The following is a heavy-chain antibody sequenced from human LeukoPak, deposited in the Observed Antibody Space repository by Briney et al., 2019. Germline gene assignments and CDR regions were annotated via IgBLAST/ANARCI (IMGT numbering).Heavy chain of an antibody. CDR3: ARSTVTAAIDY. Sequence: GGSLRLSCAASGFSFSDYHMRSIRQAPGKGLEWVSYISLSGSTRYYADSVKGRFTISRDNAKNSLYLQMNSLRVEDTAVYYCARSTVTAAIDYWGQGTLVTVSS. J-gene: IGHJ4*02. D-gene: IGHD4-17*01. V-gene: IGHV3-11*01. CDR1: GFSFSDYH. CDR2: ISLSGSTR.